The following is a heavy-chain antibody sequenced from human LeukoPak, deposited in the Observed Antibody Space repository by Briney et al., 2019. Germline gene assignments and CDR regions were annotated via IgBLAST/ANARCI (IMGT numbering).Heavy chain of an antibody. V-gene: IGHV4-34*01. CDR2: INHSGGT. Sequence: PSETLSLTCAVYGGSFSGYYWSWIRQPPGKGLEWIGEINHSGGTNYNPSLKSRVTISVDTSKNQFSLKLSSVTAADTAVYYCARGRTIFGVVILNKPFDYWGQGTLVTVSS. D-gene: IGHD3-3*01. CDR3: ARGRTIFGVVILNKPFDY. J-gene: IGHJ4*02. CDR1: GGSFSGYY.